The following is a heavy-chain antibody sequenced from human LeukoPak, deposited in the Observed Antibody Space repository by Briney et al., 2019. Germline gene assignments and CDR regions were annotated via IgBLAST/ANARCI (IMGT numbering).Heavy chain of an antibody. D-gene: IGHD6-19*01. CDR1: GGSISSYY. J-gene: IGHJ4*02. V-gene: IGHV4-59*01. CDR2: IYNSGST. Sequence: SETLSLTCTVSGGSISSYYWSWIRQPPGKGLEWIGYIYNSGSTKYNPSLKSRVTMSMDTSKNQFSLKLSSVAAADTAVYYCARGGWYSDYWGQGTLVTVSS. CDR3: ARGGWYSDY.